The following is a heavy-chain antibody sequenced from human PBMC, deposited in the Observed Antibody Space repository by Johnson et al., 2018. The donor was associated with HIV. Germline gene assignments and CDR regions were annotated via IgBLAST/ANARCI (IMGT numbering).Heavy chain of an antibody. CDR3: ARGKGAAVGLDAFDI. CDR2: INWSGGST. V-gene: IGHV3-20*04. J-gene: IGHJ3*02. D-gene: IGHD6-13*01. Sequence: VQLVESGGGLVKPGGSPRLSCAASGFTFDDYGMSWVRQAPGKGLEWVSGINWSGGSTGYADSMKGRFTISRDNARNSLYLQMNSLRAEDTALYFCARGKGAAVGLDAFDIWGQGTMVTVSS. CDR1: GFTFDDYG.